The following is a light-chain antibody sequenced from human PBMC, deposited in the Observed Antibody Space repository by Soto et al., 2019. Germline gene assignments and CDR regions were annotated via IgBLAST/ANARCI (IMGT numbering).Light chain of an antibody. Sequence: EIVLTQSPGTLSLSPGARATLSCRARQSVSSSYLAWYQQKPGQAPRLLIYGASSRATGIPDRFSGSGSGTDFTLTISRLEPEDFAVYYCQQHGSSPPITVGQGTRLEIK. CDR3: QQHGSSPPIT. V-gene: IGKV3-20*01. CDR2: GAS. J-gene: IGKJ5*01. CDR1: QSVSSSY.